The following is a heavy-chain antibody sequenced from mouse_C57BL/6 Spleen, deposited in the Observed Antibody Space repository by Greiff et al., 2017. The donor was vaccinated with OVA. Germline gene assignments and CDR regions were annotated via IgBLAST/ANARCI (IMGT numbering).Heavy chain of an antibody. J-gene: IGHJ3*01. Sequence: QVQLQQPGAELVKPGASVKLSCKASGYTFTSYWMQWVKQRPGQGLEWIGEIDPSDSYTNYNQKFKGKATLTVDTSSSTAYMQLSSLTSEDSAVYYCARSRSNYGAWFAYWGQGTLVTVSA. CDR3: ARSRSNYGAWFAY. D-gene: IGHD2-5*01. CDR1: GYTFTSYW. V-gene: IGHV1-50*01. CDR2: IDPSDSYT.